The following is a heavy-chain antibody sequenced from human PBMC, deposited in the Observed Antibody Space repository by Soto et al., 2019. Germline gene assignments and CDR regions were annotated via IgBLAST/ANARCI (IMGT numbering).Heavy chain of an antibody. CDR2: IYYSGTT. Sequence: SETLSLTCTVSGDSITSNSYFWAWIRQPPGKGLEWIGSIYYSGTTYYHPSLLSRVTISADTSMNEFSLRLSSVTAADTAVYYCARLNGYCVSTGCHGYYGMDVWGQGTTVTVSS. J-gene: IGHJ6*02. V-gene: IGHV4-39*01. CDR3: ARLNGYCVSTGCHGYYGMDV. D-gene: IGHD2-2*03. CDR1: GDSITSNSYF.